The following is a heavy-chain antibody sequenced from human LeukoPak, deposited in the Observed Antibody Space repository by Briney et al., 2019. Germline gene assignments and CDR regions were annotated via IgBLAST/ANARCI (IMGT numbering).Heavy chain of an antibody. CDR2: ISSSSSYI. CDR1: GFTFSSYS. V-gene: IGHV3-21*01. Sequence: PGGSLRLSCAASGFTFSSYSMNWVRQAPGKGLEWVSSISSSSSYIYYADSVKGRFTISRDNAKNSLYLQMNSLRAEDTAVYYCARNYDSSGKNWFDPWGQGTLVTVSS. D-gene: IGHD3-22*01. J-gene: IGHJ5*02. CDR3: ARNYDSSGKNWFDP.